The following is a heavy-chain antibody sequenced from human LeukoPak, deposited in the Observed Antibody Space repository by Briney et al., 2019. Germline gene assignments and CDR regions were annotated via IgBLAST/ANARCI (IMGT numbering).Heavy chain of an antibody. CDR2: ISAYNGNR. Sequence: ASVKVSCKASGYTFTSYGISWVRQAPGQGLEWMGWISAYNGNRNYAQKLQGRVTMTTDTSTSTAYMELRSLRSDDTAVYYCARVEDVDTAMVLTIHFDYWGQGTLVTVSS. J-gene: IGHJ4*02. D-gene: IGHD5-18*01. CDR1: GYTFTSYG. V-gene: IGHV1-18*04. CDR3: ARVEDVDTAMVLTIHFDY.